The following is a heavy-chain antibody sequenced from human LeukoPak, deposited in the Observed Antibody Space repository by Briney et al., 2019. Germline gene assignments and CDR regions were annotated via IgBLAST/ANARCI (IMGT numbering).Heavy chain of an antibody. D-gene: IGHD6-13*01. J-gene: IGHJ4*02. CDR3: ARAGVAAAGRYYFDY. CDR1: GFTFSSYW. Sequence: GGSLRLSCAASGFTFSSYWMSRVRQAPGKGLEWVANIKKDGSEKNYVDSVKGRFTISRDNAENSLYLQMNSLRVEDTAVYYCARAGVAAAGRYYFDYWGQGTLVPVSS. V-gene: IGHV3-7*05. CDR2: IKKDGSEK.